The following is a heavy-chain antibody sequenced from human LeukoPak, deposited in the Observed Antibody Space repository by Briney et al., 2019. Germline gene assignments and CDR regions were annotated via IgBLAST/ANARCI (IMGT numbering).Heavy chain of an antibody. D-gene: IGHD5-18*01. V-gene: IGHV3-23*01. CDR1: GFTFSNYG. Sequence: GGSLRLSCAASGFTFSNYGMSWVRQAPGKGLQWVSGISGSGGERYYTESVKGRFTISRDNSKNTLYLQMNSLRAEDTAVYYCARERGYSYGSFDPWGQGTLVTVSS. J-gene: IGHJ5*02. CDR3: ARERGYSYGSFDP. CDR2: ISGSGGER.